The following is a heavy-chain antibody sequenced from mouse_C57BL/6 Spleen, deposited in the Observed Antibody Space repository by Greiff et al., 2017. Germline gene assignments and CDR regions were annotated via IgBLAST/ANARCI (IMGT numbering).Heavy chain of an antibody. V-gene: IGHV14-3*01. D-gene: IGHD1-1*01. Sequence: EVMLVASVAELVRPGASVKLSCTASGFNIKNTYMHWVKQRPEQGLEWIGRIDPANGNTKYAPKFPGKATITADTSSNTAYLQLSSLTSEDTAIYYCARGDYYGSSPPFAYWGQGTLVTVSA. CDR3: ARGDYYGSSPPFAY. CDR1: GFNIKNTY. J-gene: IGHJ3*01. CDR2: IDPANGNT.